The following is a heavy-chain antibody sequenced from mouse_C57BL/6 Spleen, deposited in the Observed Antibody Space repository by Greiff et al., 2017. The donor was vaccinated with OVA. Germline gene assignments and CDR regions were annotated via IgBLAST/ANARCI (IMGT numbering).Heavy chain of an antibody. D-gene: IGHD1-1*01. Sequence: EVQLVESGGGLVKPGGSLKLSCAASGFTFSSYAMSWVRQTPEKRLEWVATISDGGSYTYYPDNVKGRFTISRDNAKNNLYLQMSHLKSEDTARYYCARDFYYYGSSSFAYWGQGTLVTVSA. CDR3: ARDFYYYGSSSFAY. CDR2: ISDGGSYT. CDR1: GFTFSSYA. J-gene: IGHJ3*01. V-gene: IGHV5-4*01.